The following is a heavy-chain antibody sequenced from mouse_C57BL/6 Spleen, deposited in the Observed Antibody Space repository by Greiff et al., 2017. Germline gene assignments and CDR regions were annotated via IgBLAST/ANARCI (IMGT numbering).Heavy chain of an antibody. CDR1: GYAFTNYL. Sequence: QVQLQQSGAELVRPGTSVKVSCKASGYAFTNYLIEWVKQRPGQGLEWIGVINTGSGGTNYNEKFKGKATLTADKSSSTAYMQLSSLTSEDSAVYFCARGDYYFDYWGQGTTLTVSS. CDR3: ARGDYYFDY. CDR2: INTGSGGT. J-gene: IGHJ2*01. V-gene: IGHV1-54*01.